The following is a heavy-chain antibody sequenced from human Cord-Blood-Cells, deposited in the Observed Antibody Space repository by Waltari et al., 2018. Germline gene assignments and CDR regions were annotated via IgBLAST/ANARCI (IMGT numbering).Heavy chain of an antibody. D-gene: IGHD2-15*01. J-gene: IGHJ2*01. CDR2: IYPGESDT. CDR1: GYSCTSYW. Sequence: EVQLVQSGAEVKKPGESLKISCKGSGYSCTSYWIGWVRQMPGQGLEWMGIIYPGESDTSYSPSIQGEVTLSAGKSISTVYLQLSSLKASDTAMYYCARKTEDPHGADWYFDLWGRGTLVTVSS. CDR3: ARKTEDPHGADWYFDL. V-gene: IGHV5-51*01.